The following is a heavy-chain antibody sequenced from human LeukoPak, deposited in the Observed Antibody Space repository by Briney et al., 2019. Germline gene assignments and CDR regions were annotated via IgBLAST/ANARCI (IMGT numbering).Heavy chain of an antibody. CDR2: IQYDESTR. Sequence: AGGSLRLSCAASGFTFRKYGMHWVRQAPGKGLEWVSFIQYDESTRHADSVKGRFTISRDNSKNTLYLQMNSLRGEDTAVYYCANLWGEWGYYFDYWGQGTLVTVSS. CDR3: ANLWGEWGYYFDY. CDR1: GFTFRKYG. J-gene: IGHJ4*02. D-gene: IGHD2-21*01. V-gene: IGHV3-30*02.